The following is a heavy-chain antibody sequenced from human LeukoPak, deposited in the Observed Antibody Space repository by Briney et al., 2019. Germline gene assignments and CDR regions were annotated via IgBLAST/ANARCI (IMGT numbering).Heavy chain of an antibody. CDR2: IYYDGST. J-gene: IGHJ2*01. CDR3: ARGSGSGNWYFDL. CDR1: GGFISSYY. D-gene: IGHD2-15*01. Sequence: SETLSLTCTVSGGFISSYYWSWIRQPPGKGLEWIGYIYYDGSTNYNPSLKSRVSISVDTSKNQFSLKLSSVTAADTAVYYCARGSGSGNWYFDLWGRGTLVTVSS. V-gene: IGHV4-59*01.